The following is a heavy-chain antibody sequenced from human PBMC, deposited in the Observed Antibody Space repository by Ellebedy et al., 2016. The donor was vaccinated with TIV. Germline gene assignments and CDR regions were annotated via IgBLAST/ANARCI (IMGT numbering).Heavy chain of an antibody. J-gene: IGHJ6*02. CDR3: ATGLNWKIDYYYYYGMDV. Sequence: ASVKVSCXASGYTFTSYYMHWVRQAPGQGLEWMGIINPSGGSTIYAQKFQGRVTMTEDTSTDTAYMELSSLRSEDTAVYYCATGLNWKIDYYYYYGMDVWGQGTTVTVSS. D-gene: IGHD1-20*01. CDR2: INPSGGST. V-gene: IGHV1-46*01. CDR1: GYTFTSYY.